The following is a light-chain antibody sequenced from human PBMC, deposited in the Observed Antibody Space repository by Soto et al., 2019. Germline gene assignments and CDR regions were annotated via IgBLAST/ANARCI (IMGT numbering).Light chain of an antibody. Sequence: EIVLTQSPGTLSLSPGERATLACRASQSFSSNSLAWYQHKPGQAPRLLIYGASSRATGIPDRFSGSGSGTDLTLTISRLEPEDFAVYYCQQYDSSPETFGQGTKVEIK. J-gene: IGKJ1*01. CDR1: QSFSSNS. CDR3: QQYDSSPET. V-gene: IGKV3-20*01. CDR2: GAS.